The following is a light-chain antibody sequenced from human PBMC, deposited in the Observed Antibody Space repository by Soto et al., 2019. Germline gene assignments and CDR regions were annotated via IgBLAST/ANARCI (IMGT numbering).Light chain of an antibody. CDR3: QQYNSWPLT. CDR2: DAS. Sequence: ILMTQSPATLSVSPGGRATLSCRASEDVSSKLAWYQQKPGLPPRLVIYDASTRATGIPGRFSGSGSGKDFTLTISGLQSEDFAVYYCQQYNSWPLTFGGGTKVDIK. V-gene: IGKV3-15*01. CDR1: EDVSSK. J-gene: IGKJ4*01.